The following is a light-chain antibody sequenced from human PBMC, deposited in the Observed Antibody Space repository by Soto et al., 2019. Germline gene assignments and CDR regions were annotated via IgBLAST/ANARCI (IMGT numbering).Light chain of an antibody. CDR1: SSDVGGYNY. CDR2: DVS. CDR3: SSYTSSSLYV. J-gene: IGLJ1*01. Sequence: LTQPASVSGSPGQSITISCTGTSSDVGGYNYVSWYQQLPGKAPKLMIYDVSDRPSGVSNRFSGSKSGNTASLTISGLQAEDEAGYYCSSYTSSSLYVFGTGTKVTV. V-gene: IGLV2-14*01.